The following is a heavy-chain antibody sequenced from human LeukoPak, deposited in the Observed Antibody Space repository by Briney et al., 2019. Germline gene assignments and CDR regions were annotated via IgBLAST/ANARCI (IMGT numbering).Heavy chain of an antibody. CDR2: IDSDGSST. V-gene: IGHV3-74*01. D-gene: IGHD4-17*01. Sequence: GGSLRLSCAASGFTFSSYLMHWVRHAPGKGLVWVSRIDSDGSSTNYADSVKGRFTISRDNAKNTLYLQMNSLRAEDTAVYYCARDLEDYGRSDYWGQGTLVTVSS. CDR3: ARDLEDYGRSDY. CDR1: GFTFSSYL. J-gene: IGHJ4*02.